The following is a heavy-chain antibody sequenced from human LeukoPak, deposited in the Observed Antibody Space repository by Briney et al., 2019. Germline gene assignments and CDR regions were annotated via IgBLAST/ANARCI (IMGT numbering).Heavy chain of an antibody. Sequence: GGSLRLSCAASGFTFSSYEMNWVRQAPGKGLEWVSYISSSGSTIYYADSVKGRFTISRDNAKNSLYLQMNSLRSDDTAVYYCARDRDSSSWSPSYAFDIWGQGTMVTVSS. CDR1: GFTFSSYE. J-gene: IGHJ3*02. V-gene: IGHV3-48*03. D-gene: IGHD6-13*01. CDR3: ARDRDSSSWSPSYAFDI. CDR2: ISSSGSTI.